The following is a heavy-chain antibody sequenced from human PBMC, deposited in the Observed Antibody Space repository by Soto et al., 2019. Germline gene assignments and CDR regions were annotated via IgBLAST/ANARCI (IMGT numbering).Heavy chain of an antibody. CDR3: ARDSPDYYDSSGYYGYGMDV. V-gene: IGHV4-59*01. CDR1: GGSISSCY. Sequence: SDTLCLTWTVSGGSISSCYWSWIRQPPGKGLEWIGYIYYSGSTNYNPSLKSRVTISVDTSKNQFSLKLSSVTAADTAVYYCARDSPDYYDSSGYYGYGMDVWGQGTTVT. D-gene: IGHD3-22*01. CDR2: IYYSGST. J-gene: IGHJ6*02.